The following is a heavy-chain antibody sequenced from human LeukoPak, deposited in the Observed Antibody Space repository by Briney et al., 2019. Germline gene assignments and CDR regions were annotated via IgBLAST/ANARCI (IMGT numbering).Heavy chain of an antibody. V-gene: IGHV4-4*07. D-gene: IGHD3-22*01. CDR1: GGAISSYH. Sequence: PSETLSLTCAVSGGAISSYHWSWIRQPAGKGLEWIGSIYSSGSTSYNPSLKSRATMSVDTSKKQFSLKMRSVTAADTAVYYCARGRRYYYDSSGYYYFFDYWGQGTLVTVSS. CDR3: ARGRRYYYDSSGYYYFFDY. J-gene: IGHJ4*02. CDR2: IYSSGST.